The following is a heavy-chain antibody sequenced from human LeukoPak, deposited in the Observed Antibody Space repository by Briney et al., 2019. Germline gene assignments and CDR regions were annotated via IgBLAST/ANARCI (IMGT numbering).Heavy chain of an antibody. CDR1: GFTFSSYA. J-gene: IGHJ4*02. CDR2: ISGSGGST. V-gene: IGHV3-23*01. CDR3: AKMDTAMVMIDY. D-gene: IGHD5-18*01. Sequence: GGSLGLSWAASGFTFSSYAMSWVRQAPGKGLEWVSAISGSGGSTYYADSVKGRFTISRDNSKNTLYLQMNSLRAEDTAVYYCAKMDTAMVMIDYWGQGTLVTVSS.